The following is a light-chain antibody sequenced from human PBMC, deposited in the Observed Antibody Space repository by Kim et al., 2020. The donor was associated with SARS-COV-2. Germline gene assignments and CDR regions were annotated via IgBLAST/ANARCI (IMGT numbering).Light chain of an antibody. CDR3: QQYNSYFT. V-gene: IGKV1-39*01. CDR2: AAS. CDR1: QSISSH. J-gene: IGKJ3*01. Sequence: DIQMTQSPSSLSASVGDRVTITCRTTQSISSHLNWYQQKPGRAPKLLISAASTLQGGVPSRFSGSGSGTEFTLTISSLQPDDFATYYCQQYNSYFTFGPGTKVDIK.